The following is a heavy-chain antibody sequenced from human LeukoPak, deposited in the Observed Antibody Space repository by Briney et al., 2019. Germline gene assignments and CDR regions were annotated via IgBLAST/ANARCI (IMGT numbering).Heavy chain of an antibody. Sequence: SQTLSLTCAISGDSVSSNSAAWNWIRQSPSRGLEWLGRTYYRSKWYNDYAVSVKSRITINPDTSKNQFSMPLNSVTPEDTAVYSCARDFFGYSSGWSRGFDSWGQGTLVTVSS. J-gene: IGHJ4*02. D-gene: IGHD6-19*01. V-gene: IGHV6-1*01. CDR1: GDSVSSNSAA. CDR3: ARDFFGYSSGWSRGFDS. CDR2: TYYRSKWYN.